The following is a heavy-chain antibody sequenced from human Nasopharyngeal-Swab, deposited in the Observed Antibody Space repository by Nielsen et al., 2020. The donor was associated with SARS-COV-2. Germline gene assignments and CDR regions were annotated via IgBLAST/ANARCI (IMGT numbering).Heavy chain of an antibody. V-gene: IGHV1-46*02. CDR3: ARRGRCSGSSCDMDV. CDR2: INPGSGGT. D-gene: IGHD2-2*01. J-gene: IGHJ6*02. Sequence: ASVKVSCKASGYTFNNYYIHWVRQAPGQGLERMGMINPGSGGTTYAQKFQGRVTMTRDTSTRTVFMDLSSLRSEDTAVYYCARRGRCSGSSCDMDVWGQGTTVTVSS. CDR1: GYTFNNYY.